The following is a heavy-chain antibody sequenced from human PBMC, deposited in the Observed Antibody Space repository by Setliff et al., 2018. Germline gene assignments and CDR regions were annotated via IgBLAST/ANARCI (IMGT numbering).Heavy chain of an antibody. J-gene: IGHJ4*02. V-gene: IGHV4-38-2*01. Sequence: SETLSLTCVVSNHSVSSDYYWGWVRQSPVKGLEWIGNIYHTGKTYYNPSLKSRVTISIDTSKNYFSLRLTSVTAADTAMYFCARTLSGYLSYFDSWGRGTLVTVSS. CDR3: ARTLSGYLSYFDS. CDR2: IYHTGKT. CDR1: NHSVSSDYY. D-gene: IGHD5-12*01.